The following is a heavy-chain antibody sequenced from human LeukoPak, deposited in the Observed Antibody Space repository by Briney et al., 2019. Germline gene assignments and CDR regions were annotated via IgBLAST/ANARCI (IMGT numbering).Heavy chain of an antibody. CDR2: INPSGGST. D-gene: IGHD2/OR15-2a*01. V-gene: IGHV1-46*01. CDR3: ARKYYNFDY. J-gene: IGHJ4*02. Sequence: GASVKVSCKASGYTFTSYYMHWVRQAPGQGLEWMGIINPSGGSTSYAQKFQGRVTMTTDTSTSTAYMELRSLRSDDTAVYYCARKYYNFDYWGQGTLVTVSS. CDR1: GYTFTSYY.